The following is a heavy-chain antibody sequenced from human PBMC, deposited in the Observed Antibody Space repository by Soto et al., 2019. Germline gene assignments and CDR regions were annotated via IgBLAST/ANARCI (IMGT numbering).Heavy chain of an antibody. J-gene: IGHJ6*02. CDR1: GGSVSSGSYY. V-gene: IGHV4-61*01. Sequence: QVQLQESGPGLVKPSETLSLTCTVSGGSVSSGSYYWSWIRHPPGEGLEWIGSIYYSGSTHYNPSLKSRVTISVDTSKKQFSLKLSSVTAADTAVYYCARDELLFGVVGSDYDYGMDVWGQGTTVTVSS. CDR3: ARDELLFGVVGSDYDYGMDV. D-gene: IGHD3-3*01. CDR2: IYYSGST.